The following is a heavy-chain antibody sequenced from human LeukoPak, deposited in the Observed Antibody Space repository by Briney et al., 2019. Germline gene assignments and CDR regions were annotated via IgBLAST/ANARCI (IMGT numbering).Heavy chain of an antibody. J-gene: IGHJ5*02. CDR1: GFPFSSYW. V-gene: IGHV3-7*01. CDR3: ARGGLRHFDP. Sequence: GGSLRLSCVASGFPFSSYWMTWVRQAPGKGLEWVASMKEDGSVIEYVDSVKGRFTISRDNAKNSLFLQMNSLRAEDTALYYCARGGLRHFDPWGQGTLVTVSS. CDR2: MKEDGSVI. D-gene: IGHD2-15*01.